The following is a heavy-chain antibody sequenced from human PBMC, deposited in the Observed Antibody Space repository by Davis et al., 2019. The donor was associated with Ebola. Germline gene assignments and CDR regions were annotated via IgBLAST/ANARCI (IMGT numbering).Heavy chain of an antibody. Sequence: ASVKVSCKASVYAFTSYGITWVRQSPGQGLEWMGRISPYNGNTDYTQKLQGRVTMTTDTSTTTAYMELRSLRSDDTAVYYCARLRTWTEGSTWRFFDYWGQGTLVTVSS. CDR1: VYAFTSYG. D-gene: IGHD1-26*01. V-gene: IGHV1-18*01. J-gene: IGHJ4*02. CDR3: ARLRTWTEGSTWRFFDY. CDR2: ISPYNGNT.